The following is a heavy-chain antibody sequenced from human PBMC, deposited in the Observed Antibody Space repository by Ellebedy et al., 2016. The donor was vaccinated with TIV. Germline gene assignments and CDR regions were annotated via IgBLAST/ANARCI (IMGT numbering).Heavy chain of an antibody. CDR3: AKDRASTVTTYLTDY. Sequence: GESLKISCAASGFTFSSYAMSWVRQAPGKGLAWDSAISGSGGSTYYAEAVKGRVTSSRDNSKNTLYLQMNSLRAEDKAVYYCAKDRASTVTTYLTDYWGQGTLVTVSS. D-gene: IGHD4-11*01. J-gene: IGHJ4*02. CDR1: GFTFSSYA. V-gene: IGHV3-23*01. CDR2: ISGSGGST.